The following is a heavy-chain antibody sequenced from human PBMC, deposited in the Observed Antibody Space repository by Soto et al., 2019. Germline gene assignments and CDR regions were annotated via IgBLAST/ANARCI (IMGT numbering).Heavy chain of an antibody. Sequence: PSETLSLTCTVSGGSISSSSYYWGWIRQPPGKGLEWIGSIYYSGSTYYNPSLKSRVTISVDRSKNQLSLKLSSVTAADTAVYYCARGTTTVTTFDYRGQGTLVTVSS. CDR2: IYYSGST. V-gene: IGHV4-39*07. D-gene: IGHD4-17*01. CDR1: GGSISSSSYY. J-gene: IGHJ4*02. CDR3: ARGTTTVTTFDY.